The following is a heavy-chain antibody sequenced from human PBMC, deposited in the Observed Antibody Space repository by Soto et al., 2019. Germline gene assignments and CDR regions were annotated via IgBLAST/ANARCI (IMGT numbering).Heavy chain of an antibody. J-gene: IGHJ4*02. Sequence: GGSLRLSCTVSGFTFGDYAMSWVRQAPGKGLEWVGFIRSKAYGGPTEYAAAVKGRFTISRDDSKSTAYLQMNSLKTEDTGAYYCTSGRAYYDYWGQGTLVTVS. CDR3: TSGRAYYDY. CDR1: GFTFGDYA. CDR2: IRSKAYGGPT. V-gene: IGHV3-49*04. D-gene: IGHD1-26*01.